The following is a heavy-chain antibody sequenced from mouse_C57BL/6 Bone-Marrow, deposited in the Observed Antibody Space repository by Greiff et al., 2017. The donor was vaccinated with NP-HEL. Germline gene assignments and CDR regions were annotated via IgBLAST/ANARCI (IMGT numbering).Heavy chain of an antibody. CDR2: ISYDGSN. D-gene: IGHD3-3*01. CDR1: GYSITSGYY. J-gene: IGHJ3*01. CDR3: AGWDTFAY. V-gene: IGHV3-6*01. Sequence: EVKLMESGPGLVKPSQSLSLTCSVTGYSITSGYYWNWIRQFPGNKLEWMGYISYDGSNNYNPSLKNRISITRDTSKNQFFLKLNSVTTEDTATYYCAGWDTFAYWGQGTLVTVSA.